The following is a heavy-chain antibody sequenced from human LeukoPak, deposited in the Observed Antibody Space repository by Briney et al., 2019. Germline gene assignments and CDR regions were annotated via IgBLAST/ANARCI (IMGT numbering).Heavy chain of an antibody. CDR1: GFTFSSYW. CDR3: ARARYYDFWGGYLFDY. Sequence: PGGSLRLSCAASGFTFSSYWMHWVRQAPGKGLVWVSRINSDGSSTSYADSVKGRFTISRDNAKNTLYLRMNSLRAEDTAVYYCARARYYDFWGGYLFDYWGQGTLVTVSS. J-gene: IGHJ4*02. D-gene: IGHD3-3*01. V-gene: IGHV3-74*01. CDR2: INSDGSST.